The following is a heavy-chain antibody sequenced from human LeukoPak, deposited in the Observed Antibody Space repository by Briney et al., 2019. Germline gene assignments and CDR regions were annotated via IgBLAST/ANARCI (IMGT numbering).Heavy chain of an antibody. CDR2: IYYSGST. J-gene: IGHJ4*02. Sequence: SETLSLTCTVSGGSISSSSYYWGWIRQPPGKGLEWIGSIYYSGSTYYNPSLKGRVTISVDTSKNQFSLKLSSVTAADTAVYYCARGGYSSSWYSFDYWGQGTLVTVSS. CDR1: GGSISSSSYY. V-gene: IGHV4-39*01. D-gene: IGHD6-13*01. CDR3: ARGGYSSSWYSFDY.